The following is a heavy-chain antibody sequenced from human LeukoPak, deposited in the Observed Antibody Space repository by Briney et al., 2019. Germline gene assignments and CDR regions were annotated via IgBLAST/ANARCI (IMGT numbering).Heavy chain of an antibody. Sequence: GAPLRLSCAASGFTVSNYDMSWVGQAPGKRLQGVSAITGNLGNRFYADSVKGRFTISRENSKNTVFLQMNSLRAEDTAVYYCAKWGDYDVLTGYYVSDYWGQGTLVTVSS. D-gene: IGHD3-9*01. J-gene: IGHJ4*02. CDR3: AKWGDYDVLTGYYVSDY. CDR2: ITGNLGNR. CDR1: GFTVSNYD. V-gene: IGHV3-23*01.